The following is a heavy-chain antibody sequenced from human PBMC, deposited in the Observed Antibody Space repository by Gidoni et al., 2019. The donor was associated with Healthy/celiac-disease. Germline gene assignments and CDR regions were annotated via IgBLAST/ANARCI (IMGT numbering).Heavy chain of an antibody. V-gene: IGHV1-3*01. J-gene: IGHJ4*02. CDR3: ARDGYYDSSGYYYGLFDY. Sequence: QVQLVQSGAEVKKPGASVKVSCKASGYTFTSYAMHWVRQAPGQRREWMGWINAGNGNTKYSQKFQGRVTITRDTSASTAYMELSSLRSEDTAVYYCARDGYYDSSGYYYGLFDYWGQGTLVTVSS. CDR1: GYTFTSYA. CDR2: INAGNGNT. D-gene: IGHD3-22*01.